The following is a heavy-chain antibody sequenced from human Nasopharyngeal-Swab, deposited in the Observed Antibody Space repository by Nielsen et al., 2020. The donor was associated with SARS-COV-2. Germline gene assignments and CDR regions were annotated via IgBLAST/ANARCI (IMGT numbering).Heavy chain of an antibody. CDR2: IDDSGST. J-gene: IGHJ4*02. CDR1: GGSISSYY. V-gene: IGHV4-59*08. Sequence: GSLRLSYTVSGGSISSYYWSWIRQPPGKGLEWIGYIDDSGSTNYNPSLKSRVAISVDTSKNQFSLKLSSVTAADTAVYYCAKRHYDSSGYPSYFDYWGQGTLVTVSS. CDR3: AKRHYDSSGYPSYFDY. D-gene: IGHD3-22*01.